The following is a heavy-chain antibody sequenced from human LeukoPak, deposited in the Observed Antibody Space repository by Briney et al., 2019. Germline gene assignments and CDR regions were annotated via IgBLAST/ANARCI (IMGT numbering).Heavy chain of an antibody. CDR2: IYYSGST. CDR1: GGSISSYY. Sequence: PSETLSLTCTVSGGSISSYYWSWIRQPPGKGLEWIGYIYYSGSTNYNPSLKSRVTISVDTSKNQFSLKLSSVTAADTAVYYCARGILMVYVTYWYFGLWGRGTLVTVSS. V-gene: IGHV4-59*08. J-gene: IGHJ2*01. CDR3: ARGILMVYVTYWYFGL. D-gene: IGHD2-8*01.